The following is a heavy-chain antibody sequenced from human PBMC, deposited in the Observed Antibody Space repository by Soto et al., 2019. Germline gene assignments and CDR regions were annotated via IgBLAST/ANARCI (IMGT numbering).Heavy chain of an antibody. CDR3: ARDHYYDSSGYRDY. D-gene: IGHD3-22*01. CDR1: GGTFSSYA. J-gene: IGHJ4*02. CDR2: IIPIFGTA. Sequence: SVKVSCTASGGTFSSYAISWVRQAPGQGLEWMGGIIPIFGTANYAQKFQGRVTITADESTSTAYMELSSLRSEDTAVYYCARDHYYDSSGYRDYWGQGTPVTVSS. V-gene: IGHV1-69*13.